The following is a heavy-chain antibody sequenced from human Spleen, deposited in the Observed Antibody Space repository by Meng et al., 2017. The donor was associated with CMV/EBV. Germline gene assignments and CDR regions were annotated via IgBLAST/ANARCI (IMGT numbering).Heavy chain of an antibody. Sequence: GESLKISCATSGFTFGSYAMHWVRQVPGKGLEWVALISFDGKNEHYADSVKGRYTISRDNSRNTLYLQMNSLRAEDTAVYYCAKSIPNYFDYWGQGTLVTVSS. V-gene: IGHV3-30-3*02. D-gene: IGHD2-21*01. J-gene: IGHJ4*02. CDR2: ISFDGKNE. CDR3: AKSIPNYFDY. CDR1: GFTFGSYA.